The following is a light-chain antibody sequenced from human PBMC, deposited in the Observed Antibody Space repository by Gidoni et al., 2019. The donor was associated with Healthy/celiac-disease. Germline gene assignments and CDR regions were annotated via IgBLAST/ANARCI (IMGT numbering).Light chain of an antibody. Sequence: EIVMTQSPATLSLSPGERATLSCRASQSVSSYLAWYQQKACQAPSLPIYDASNRATGSPASFSGSGSGTDLALTLSSLEPEDLAVYYCQQRSNWPPAITFGQGTRLEIK. CDR1: QSVSSY. J-gene: IGKJ5*01. V-gene: IGKV3-11*01. CDR2: DAS. CDR3: QQRSNWPPAIT.